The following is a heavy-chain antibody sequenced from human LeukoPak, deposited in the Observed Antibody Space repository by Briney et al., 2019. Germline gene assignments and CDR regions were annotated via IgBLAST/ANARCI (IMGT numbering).Heavy chain of an antibody. J-gene: IGHJ5*02. Sequence: SETLSLTCTVAGGSINSGGYYWTWLPQLPGKGLECIGYISYSGTTYYNPSLRSRPTISVDTSKSQFALRLMSATAADTALYYCARVLTRNWFDLWGQGILVTVSS. D-gene: IGHD4-11*01. CDR2: ISYSGTT. CDR1: GGSINSGGYY. CDR3: ARVLTRNWFDL. V-gene: IGHV4-31*03.